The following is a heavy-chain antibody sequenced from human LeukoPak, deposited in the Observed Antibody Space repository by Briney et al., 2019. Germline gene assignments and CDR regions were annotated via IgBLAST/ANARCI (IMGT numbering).Heavy chain of an antibody. CDR1: GGSFSGYY. CDR2: INHSGST. CDR3: ARGRYRSLGIAVAGTGDYLDY. D-gene: IGHD6-19*01. Sequence: SETLSLTCAVYGGSFSGYYWSWIRQPPGKGLEWIGEINHSGSTNYNPSLKSRVTILVDTSKNQFSLKLSSVTAADTAVYYCARGRYRSLGIAVAGTGDYLDYWGQGTLVTVSS. V-gene: IGHV4-34*01. J-gene: IGHJ4*02.